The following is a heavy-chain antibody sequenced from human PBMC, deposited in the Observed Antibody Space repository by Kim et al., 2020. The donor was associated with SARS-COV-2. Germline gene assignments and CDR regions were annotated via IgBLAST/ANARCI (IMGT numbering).Heavy chain of an antibody. Sequence: YNPYLKSRVTISVDTSKNQFSLKLSSVTAADTAVYYCARWGYSSGWYFDYWGQGTLVTVSS. D-gene: IGHD6-19*01. J-gene: IGHJ4*02. CDR3: ARWGYSSGWYFDY. V-gene: IGHV4-34*01.